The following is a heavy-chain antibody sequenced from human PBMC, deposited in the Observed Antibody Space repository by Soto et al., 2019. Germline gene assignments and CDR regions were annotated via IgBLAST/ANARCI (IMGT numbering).Heavy chain of an antibody. J-gene: IGHJ4*02. CDR2: IYYSGGT. D-gene: IGHD3-10*01. CDR1: GGSISGSSHY. Sequence: QLQLQQSGPRLVKPSETLSLTCSVSGGSISGSSHYWGWIRQPPGKGLEWIASIYYSGGTYYNPSLVGRCAISVDTSKNQFSLRLSSVTAGDTAVYYCARHFSRGSYCDYWGQGTLVTASS. V-gene: IGHV4-39*01. CDR3: ARHFSRGSYCDY.